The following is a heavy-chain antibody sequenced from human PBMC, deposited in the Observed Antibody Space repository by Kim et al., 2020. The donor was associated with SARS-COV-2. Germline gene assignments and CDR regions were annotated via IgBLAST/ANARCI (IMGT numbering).Heavy chain of an antibody. Sequence: SVKGRFTISRDNAKNSLYLQMNSLRAEDTAVYYCARGASSGWHADYYFDYWGQGTLVTVSS. V-gene: IGHV3-21*01. D-gene: IGHD6-19*01. CDR3: ARGASSGWHADYYFDY. J-gene: IGHJ4*02.